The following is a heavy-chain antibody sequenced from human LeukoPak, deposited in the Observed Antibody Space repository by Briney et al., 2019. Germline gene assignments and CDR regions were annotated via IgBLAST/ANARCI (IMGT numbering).Heavy chain of an antibody. J-gene: IGHJ3*02. Sequence: GGSLRLSCVGPGFSSRGHWVSWVRQSPGKGLEWVANIKPDGSDKYYTVSRDNAKNSAFLQMNSLRAEDTAIYYCATISAQTFDIWGQGTLVSVSS. CDR2: IKPDGSDK. D-gene: IGHD5-24*01. CDR1: GFSSRGHW. CDR3: ATISAQTFDI. V-gene: IGHV3-7*01.